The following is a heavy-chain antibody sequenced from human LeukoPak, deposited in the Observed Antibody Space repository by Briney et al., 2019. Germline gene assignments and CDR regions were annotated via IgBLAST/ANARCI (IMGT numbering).Heavy chain of an antibody. CDR2: ISWNSGSI. D-gene: IGHD6-6*01. J-gene: IGHJ4*02. V-gene: IGHV3-9*01. CDR1: GFTFDDYA. CDR3: AKEKYSSSSVFMTDFDY. Sequence: GGSLRLSCAASGFTFDDYAMHWVRQAPGKGLEWVSGISWNSGSIVYADSVKGRFTISRDNAKNSLYLQMNSLRAEDTALYYCAKEKYSSSSVFMTDFDYWGQGTLVTVSS.